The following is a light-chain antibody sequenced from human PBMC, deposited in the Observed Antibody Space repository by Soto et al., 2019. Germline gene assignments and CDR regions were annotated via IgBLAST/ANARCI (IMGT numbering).Light chain of an antibody. CDR1: QSVTTY. Sequence: DIQLTQSPSSLSASVGDRVTITCRASQSVTTYLNWYQQKPGKPPKLLIFAASSLQDGVPSRFSSSGSGTVFTLTINSLHPEDFATYYCQQSFSEPPLSFGGGTRVEVK. J-gene: IGKJ4*01. CDR3: QQSFSEPPLS. CDR2: AAS. V-gene: IGKV1-39*01.